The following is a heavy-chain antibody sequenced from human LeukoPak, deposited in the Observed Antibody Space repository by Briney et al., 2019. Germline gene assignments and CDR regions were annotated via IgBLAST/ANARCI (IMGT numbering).Heavy chain of an antibody. Sequence: SETLSLTCTVSGGSISSGGYSWSWIRQHPGKGLEWIGYIYYSGSTYYNPSLKGRVTISVDTSKNQFSLKLSSVTAADTAVYYCARGGAYYYGSGSPGPYYFDYWGQGTLVTVSS. V-gene: IGHV4-31*03. CDR2: IYYSGST. D-gene: IGHD3-10*01. CDR1: GGSISSGGYS. CDR3: ARGGAYYYGSGSPGPYYFDY. J-gene: IGHJ4*02.